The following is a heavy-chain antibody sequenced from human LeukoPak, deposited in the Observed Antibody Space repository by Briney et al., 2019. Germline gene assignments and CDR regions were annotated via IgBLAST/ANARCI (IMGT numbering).Heavy chain of an antibody. V-gene: IGHV1-2*02. D-gene: IGHD4-23*01. CDR3: AREAVGTAFFDY. J-gene: IGHJ4*02. CDR2: INPNSGGT. Sequence: ASVKVSCKASGYTFTGYYMHWVRQAPGQGLEWMGWINPNSGGTNYAQKFQGRVTMTGDTSISTAYMELSSLRSDDTAVYYCAREAVGTAFFDYWGQGTLVTVSS. CDR1: GYTFTGYY.